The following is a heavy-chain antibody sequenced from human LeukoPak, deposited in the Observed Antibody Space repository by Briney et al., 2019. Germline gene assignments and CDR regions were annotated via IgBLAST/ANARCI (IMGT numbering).Heavy chain of an antibody. CDR2: IWYDGSNK. D-gene: IGHD3-22*01. CDR3: ARDEYYYDSSGYYLDY. J-gene: IGHJ4*02. Sequence: GGSLRLSCAASGFTFSSYGMHWVRQAPGKGLEWVAVIWYDGSNKYYADSVKGRFTISRDNSKNTLYLQMNSLRAEDTAVYYCARDEYYYDSSGYYLDYWGQGTLVTVSP. CDR1: GFTFSSYG. V-gene: IGHV3-33*01.